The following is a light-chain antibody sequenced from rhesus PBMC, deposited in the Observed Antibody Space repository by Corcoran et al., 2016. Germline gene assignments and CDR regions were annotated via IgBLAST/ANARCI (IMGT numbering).Light chain of an antibody. Sequence: DIQMTQSPSSLSASVGDRVTITCRASQGISSYLNWYQQKPGKAPKLLIYFARRLASGVPSRFNGRGSSTEITLPISSLQPEDFASYYCQQHNSLPLTFGGGTKVELK. V-gene: IGKV1-32*01. CDR1: QGISSY. CDR3: QQHNSLPLT. CDR2: FAR. J-gene: IGKJ4*01.